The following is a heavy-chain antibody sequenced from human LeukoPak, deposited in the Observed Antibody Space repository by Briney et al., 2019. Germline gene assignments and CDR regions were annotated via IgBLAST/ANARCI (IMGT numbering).Heavy chain of an antibody. V-gene: IGHV4-59*01. D-gene: IGHD2-15*01. CDR1: GGSISSYY. Sequence: SETLSLTCTVSGGSISSYYWSWIRQHPGKGLEWIGYIYYSGSTNYNPSRKTRVTISVDTSKSQFSLKLSSVTAADTAVYYCARSVEGYCSGGSCYSYSYYMDVWGKGTTVTVSS. CDR3: ARSVEGYCSGGSCYSYSYYMDV. J-gene: IGHJ6*03. CDR2: IYYSGST.